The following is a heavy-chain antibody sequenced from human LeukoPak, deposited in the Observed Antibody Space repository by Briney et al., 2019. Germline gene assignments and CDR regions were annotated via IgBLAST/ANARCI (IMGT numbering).Heavy chain of an antibody. Sequence: SVKVSCKASEGTFNNYAISWVRQAPGQGREWMGRIIPIFGTANYAQKFLGRVTITADKSTITVYMELSSLRSEDTAVYYCARSRPSGFIDYWDYWGQGTLVTVSS. CDR2: IIPIFGTA. CDR1: EGTFNNYA. D-gene: IGHD4/OR15-4a*01. CDR3: ARSRPSGFIDYWDY. V-gene: IGHV1-69*06. J-gene: IGHJ4*02.